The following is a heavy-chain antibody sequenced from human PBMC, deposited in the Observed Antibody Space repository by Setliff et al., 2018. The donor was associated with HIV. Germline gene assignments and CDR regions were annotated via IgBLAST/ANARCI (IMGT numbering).Heavy chain of an antibody. V-gene: IGHV4-39*01. CDR1: GDSITSGHFY. CDR3: ARPHSGRGGGAYFDP. J-gene: IGHJ5*02. D-gene: IGHD6-19*01. CDR2: ILDGRVT. Sequence: SETLSLTCTVSGDSITSGHFYWGWIRHAPGKGLEWIGNILDGRVTFFNPSLRGRVTISVDASKNQVSLNLRSVTAADSAVYHCARPHSGRGGGAYFDPWGQGILVTVSS.